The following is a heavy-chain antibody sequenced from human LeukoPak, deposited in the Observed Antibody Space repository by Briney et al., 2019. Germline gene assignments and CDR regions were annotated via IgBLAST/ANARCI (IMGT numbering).Heavy chain of an antibody. J-gene: IGHJ3*01. V-gene: IGHV4-31*03. D-gene: IGHD2-2*01. CDR2: IYYSGNT. CDR3: ASASGYCSSTICPLPLDGFNV. Sequence: PSQTLSLTCTVSGGSINNGGYYWSWIRQHPWKGVEWIGYIYYSGNTYYNPSLKSRVTISVDTSKNQFSLNLSSVTAADTAVYYCASASGYCSSTICPLPLDGFNVCGQGTMVTVSS. CDR1: GGSINNGGYY.